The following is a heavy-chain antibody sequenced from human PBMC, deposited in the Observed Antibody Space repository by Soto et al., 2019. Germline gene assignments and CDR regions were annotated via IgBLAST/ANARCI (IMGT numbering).Heavy chain of an antibody. CDR3: AQHWSGYYYYYYGMDV. V-gene: IGHV1-69*13. CDR2: IIPIFGTA. CDR1: GGTFSSYA. Sequence: ASVKVSCKASGGTFSSYAISWVRQAPGQGLEWMGGIIPIFGTANYAQKFQGRVTITADESTSTAYMELSSLRSEDTAVYYCAQHWSGYYYYYYGMDVWGQGTTVTVSS. D-gene: IGHD3-3*01. J-gene: IGHJ6*02.